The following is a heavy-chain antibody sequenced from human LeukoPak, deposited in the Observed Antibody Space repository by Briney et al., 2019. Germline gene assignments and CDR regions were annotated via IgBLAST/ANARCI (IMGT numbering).Heavy chain of an antibody. CDR2: MNLKSGNT. D-gene: IGHD3-10*01. J-gene: IGHJ4*02. Sequence: ASVKVSCKASGYTFTSYYMHWVRQATGQGLEWMGWMNLKSGNTGNAQNFQGRVTMTRDTSINTAYMELSDLRFEDTAVYYCARVRGEIDYWGQGTLVTVSS. V-gene: IGHV1-8*02. CDR1: GYTFTSYY. CDR3: ARVRGEIDY.